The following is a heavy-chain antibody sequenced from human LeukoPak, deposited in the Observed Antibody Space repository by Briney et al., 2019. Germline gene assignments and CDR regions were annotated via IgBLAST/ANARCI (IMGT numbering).Heavy chain of an antibody. CDR2: IYYSGST. D-gene: IGHD3-10*01. J-gene: IGHJ6*03. CDR3: ARARGSGDGFYYYYYYMDV. CDR1: GGSISSYY. V-gene: IGHV4-59*01. Sequence: SETLSLTCTVSGGSISSYYWSWIRQPPGKGLEWIGYIYYSGSTNYNPSLKSRVTISVDTSKNQFSLKLSSVTAADTAVYYCARARGSGDGFYYYYYYMDVWGKGTTVTISS.